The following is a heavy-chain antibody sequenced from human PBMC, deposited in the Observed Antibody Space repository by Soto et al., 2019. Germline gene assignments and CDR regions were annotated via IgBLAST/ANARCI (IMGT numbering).Heavy chain of an antibody. J-gene: IGHJ4*02. D-gene: IGHD3-22*01. V-gene: IGHV1-69*06. CDR2: IIPIFGTA. Sequence: ASVKVSCKASGGTFSSYAISWVRQAPGQGLEWMGGIIPIFGTANYAQKFQGRVTITADKSTSTAYMELSSLRSEDTAVYYCASRSSSGYYYFDYWGQGTLVTVSS. CDR1: GGTFSSYA. CDR3: ASRSSSGYYYFDY.